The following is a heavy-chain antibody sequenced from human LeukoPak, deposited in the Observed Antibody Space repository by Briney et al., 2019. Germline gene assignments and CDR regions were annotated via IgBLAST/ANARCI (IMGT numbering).Heavy chain of an antibody. Sequence: PSETLSLTCTVSGGSISSSYWSWIRQPPGKGLEWIGSIYYSGSTNYNPSLKSRVTISVDTSKNQFSLKLSSVTAADTAVYYCARAQNLYYYGSGAKMYNWFDPWGQGTLVTVSS. CDR3: ARAQNLYYYGSGAKMYNWFDP. V-gene: IGHV4-59*01. CDR2: IYYSGST. J-gene: IGHJ5*02. D-gene: IGHD3-10*01. CDR1: GGSISSSY.